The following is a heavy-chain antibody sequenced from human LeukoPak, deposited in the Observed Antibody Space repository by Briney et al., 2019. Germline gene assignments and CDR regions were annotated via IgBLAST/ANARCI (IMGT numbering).Heavy chain of an antibody. CDR3: ATHSRDGYNSGDY. J-gene: IGHJ4*02. CDR1: GFTFSSYG. D-gene: IGHD5-24*01. V-gene: IGHV3-30*03. CDR2: ISYDGSNK. Sequence: GRSLRLSCAASGFTFSSYGMHWVRQAPGKGLEWVAVISYDGSNKYYADSVKGRFTISRDNSKNTLYLQMNSLRAEDTAVYYCATHSRDGYNSGDYWGQGTLVTVSS.